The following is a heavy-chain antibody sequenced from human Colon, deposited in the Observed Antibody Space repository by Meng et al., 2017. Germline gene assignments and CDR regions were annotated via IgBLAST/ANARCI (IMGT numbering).Heavy chain of an antibody. CDR2: IYLSGSP. Sequence: MELQASGPGIGDASGALVLTCAWSRGSYSRINYWNWVHQPPGKGLEWIGQIYLSGSPSYNPSLESRVTISVDKSKNQLSLRLTSVTAADTAIYYCARHGGWHFDYWGQGTLVTVSS. D-gene: IGHD6-19*01. J-gene: IGHJ4*02. CDR1: RGSYSRINY. V-gene: IGHV4-4*02. CDR3: ARHGGWHFDY.